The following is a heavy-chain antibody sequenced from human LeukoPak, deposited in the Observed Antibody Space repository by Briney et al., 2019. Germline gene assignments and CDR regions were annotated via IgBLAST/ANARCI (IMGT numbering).Heavy chain of an antibody. CDR3: ARGSGSSWFDL. CDR1: GCTFTGNY. J-gene: IGHJ5*02. D-gene: IGHD3-10*01. Sequence: ASVKVSCKASGCTFTGNYMHWVQQAPGQGLEWMGWINANSGGTKYAQKFQGRVTMTRDTSISTAYMELSSLRSDDTAVYYCARGSGSSWFDLWGQGTLVTVSS. V-gene: IGHV1-2*02. CDR2: INANSGGT.